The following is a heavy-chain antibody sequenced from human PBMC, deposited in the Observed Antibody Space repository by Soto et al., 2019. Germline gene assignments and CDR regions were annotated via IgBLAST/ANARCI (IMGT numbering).Heavy chain of an antibody. Sequence: GESLKISCQGSGYSFTSYWVGWVRQMPGKGLEWMGIIYPGDSDTRYSPSFQGQVTISADKSISNAYLQWSSLKASDTAMYYCARIRGRRGVYYYYYGTDVWGQGTTVTVSS. V-gene: IGHV5-51*01. CDR3: ARIRGRRGVYYYYYGTDV. CDR2: IYPGDSDT. J-gene: IGHJ6*02. D-gene: IGHD1-1*01. CDR1: GYSFTSYW.